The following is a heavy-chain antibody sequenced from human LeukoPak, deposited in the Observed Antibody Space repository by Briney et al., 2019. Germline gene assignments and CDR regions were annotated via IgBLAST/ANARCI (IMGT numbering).Heavy chain of an antibody. V-gene: IGHV1-46*01. CDR2: INPSGGST. D-gene: IGHD6-13*01. CDR1: GYTFTSYY. CDR3: ARDLIPSIAAAGTLFY. Sequence: GASVKVSCKASGYTFTSYYMHWVRQAPGQGLEWMGIINPSGGSTSYAQKFQGRVTMTRDTSTSTVYMELSSLRSEDTAVCYCARDLIPSIAAAGTLFYWGQGTLVTVSS. J-gene: IGHJ4*02.